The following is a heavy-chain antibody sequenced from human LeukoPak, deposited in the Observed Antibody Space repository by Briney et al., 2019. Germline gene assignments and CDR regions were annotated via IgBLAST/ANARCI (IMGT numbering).Heavy chain of an antibody. CDR3: EKDRSSDFSYGMAL. Sequence: HPGGSLRLSCAASGCTFSSYARSWVRQAPGKGLEWVSAISGSGGGTFYADSVKGRFNISRDNAKNTLYLQMNSLRAEDTAVYYCEKDRSSDFSYGMALWGQGTTVTVSS. V-gene: IGHV3-23*01. CDR1: GCTFSSYA. J-gene: IGHJ6*02. D-gene: IGHD3-3*01. CDR2: ISGSGGGT.